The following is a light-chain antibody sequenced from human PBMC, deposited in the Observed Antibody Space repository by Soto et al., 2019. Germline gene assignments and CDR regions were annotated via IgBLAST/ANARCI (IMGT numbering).Light chain of an antibody. Sequence: EIVLTQSPGTLSLSPGERATRSCSASQSVSSSYLAWYQQKPGQAPRLLIYRTSNRATGIPDRFSDSGSGTDFTLTISYLEPEDFAVFYCQQRSNWPPTFGQGTKVDI. CDR1: QSVSSSY. J-gene: IGKJ1*01. CDR3: QQRSNWPPT. CDR2: RTS. V-gene: IGKV3D-20*02.